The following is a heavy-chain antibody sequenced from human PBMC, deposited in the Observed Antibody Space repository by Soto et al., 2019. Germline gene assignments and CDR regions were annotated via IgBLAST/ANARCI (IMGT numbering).Heavy chain of an antibody. CDR2: ISGRSSAI. CDR3: ATCASGGSYNYYAMDV. V-gene: IGHV3-48*02. Sequence: EVQLVESGGGLVQPGGSLRLSCAASGFTFSTYSLTWVRQAPGKGLEWVSYISGRSSAIYYADSVKGRVTISRDNAKNSLYLQMKSLTDEDTAGYYWATCASGGSYNYYAMDVWGQGTTVTFSS. J-gene: IGHJ6*02. D-gene: IGHD2-15*01. CDR1: GFTFSTYS.